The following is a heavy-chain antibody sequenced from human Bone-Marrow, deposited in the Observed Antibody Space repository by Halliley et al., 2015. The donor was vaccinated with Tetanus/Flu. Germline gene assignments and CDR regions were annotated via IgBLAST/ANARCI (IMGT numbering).Heavy chain of an antibody. CDR3: ARASAFGGFIVSGLDY. D-gene: IGHD3-16*02. CDR2: IKDDGGDA. V-gene: IGHV3-74*01. J-gene: IGHJ4*02. Sequence: IKDDGGDADCADSVKGRFTISRDNAKNTLCLQMNRQRAEDLAVYYFARASAFGGFIVSGLDYWGQGILVTVSS.